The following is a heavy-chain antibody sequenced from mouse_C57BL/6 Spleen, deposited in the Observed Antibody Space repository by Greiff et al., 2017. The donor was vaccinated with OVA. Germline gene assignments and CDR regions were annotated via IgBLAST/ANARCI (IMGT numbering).Heavy chain of an antibody. Sequence: VKLLESGAELVKPGASVKLSCKASGYTFTTYSIEWMKQNHGKSLEWIGNFHPYNDDTKYNEKFKGKATLTVEKSSSKVYLELSRLTSDDSAVSYSTRGERDWYFDVWGTGTTVTVSS. V-gene: IGHV1-47*01. CDR3: TRGERDWYFDV. J-gene: IGHJ1*03. CDR2: FHPYNDDT. CDR1: GYTFTTYS.